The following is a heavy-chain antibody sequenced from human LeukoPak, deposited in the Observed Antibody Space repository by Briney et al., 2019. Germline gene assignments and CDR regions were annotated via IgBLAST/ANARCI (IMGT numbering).Heavy chain of an antibody. Sequence: GGSLRLSCAASGFTFSSYAMSWVRQAPGKGLEWVSTISGSGDNTFYADSVKDRFTISRDNSKNTLYLQMNSLRAVDTAVYYCAKNSNRAFDIWGQGTMVTVSS. J-gene: IGHJ3*02. D-gene: IGHD1-14*01. CDR2: ISGSGDNT. CDR3: AKNSNRAFDI. V-gene: IGHV3-23*01. CDR1: GFTFSSYA.